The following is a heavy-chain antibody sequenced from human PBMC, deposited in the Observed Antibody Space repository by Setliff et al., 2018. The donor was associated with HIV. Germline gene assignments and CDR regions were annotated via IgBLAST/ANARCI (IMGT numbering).Heavy chain of an antibody. CDR2: ISSSGSTI. Sequence: GGSLRLSCAASGFTFSDYYMSWIRQAPGKGLEWVSYISSSGSTIYYADSVKGRFTISRDNAKNSLFLQIDNLRVDDTAVYYCVRAAVYSSPHDAFDIWGHGTLVTVSS. CDR3: VRAAVYSSPHDAFDI. V-gene: IGHV3-11*04. D-gene: IGHD6-13*01. J-gene: IGHJ3*02. CDR1: GFTFSDYY.